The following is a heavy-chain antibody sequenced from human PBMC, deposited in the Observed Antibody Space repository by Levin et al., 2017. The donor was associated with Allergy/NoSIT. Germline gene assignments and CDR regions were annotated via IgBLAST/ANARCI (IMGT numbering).Heavy chain of an antibody. D-gene: IGHD5-12*01. CDR3: ARDWLATDYYGMDG. CDR2: ISAYNGNT. J-gene: IGHJ6*02. CDR1: GYTFTSYG. V-gene: IGHV1-18*01. Sequence: ASVKVSCKASGYTFTSYGISWVRQAPGQGLEWMGWISAYNGNTNYAQKLQGRVTMTTDTSTSTAYMELRSLRSDDTAVYYCARDWLATDYYGMDGWGQGTTVTVSS.